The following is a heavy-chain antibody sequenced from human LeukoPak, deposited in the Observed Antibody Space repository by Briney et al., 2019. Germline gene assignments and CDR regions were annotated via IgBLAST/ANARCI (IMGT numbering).Heavy chain of an antibody. D-gene: IGHD1-26*01. V-gene: IGHV3-48*02. J-gene: IGHJ4*01. Sequence: GGSLRLSCVASGFTFSSYDMHWVRQAPGKGLEWVSHITASGTAMFYADSVKGRFTISRDNAKNSLYLQMNSLRDEDTAVYYCASSGSYRFDYWGQEPWSPPPQ. CDR3: ASSGSYRFDY. CDR1: GFTFSSYD. CDR2: ITASGTAM.